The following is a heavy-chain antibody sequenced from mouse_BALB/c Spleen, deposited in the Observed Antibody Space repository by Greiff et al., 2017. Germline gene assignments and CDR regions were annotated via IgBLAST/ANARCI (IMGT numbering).Heavy chain of an antibody. J-gene: IGHJ3*01. CDR1: GFTFSSYA. CDR3: ARDDYDGFAY. D-gene: IGHD2-4*01. V-gene: IGHV5-9-4*01. CDR2: ISSGGSYT. Sequence: EVKVVESGGGLVKPGGSLKLSCAASGFTFSSYAMSWVRQSPEKRLEWVAEISSGGSYTYYPDTVTGRFTISRDNAKNTLYLEMSSLRSEDTAMYYCARDDYDGFAYWGQGTLVTVSA.